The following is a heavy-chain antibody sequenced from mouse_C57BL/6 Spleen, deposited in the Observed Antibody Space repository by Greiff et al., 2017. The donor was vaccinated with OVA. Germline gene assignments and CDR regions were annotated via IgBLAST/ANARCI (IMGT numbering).Heavy chain of an antibody. J-gene: IGHJ3*01. CDR2: IDPSDSYT. V-gene: IGHV1-50*01. D-gene: IGHD2-12*01. CDR1: GYTFTSYW. Sequence: QVQLKQPGAELVKPGASVKLSCKASGYTFTSYWMQWVKQRPGQGLEWIGEIDPSDSYTNYNQKFKGKATLTVYKSSSTAYMHLSSLTSEDSAVYYCARWCYDVDAYWGKGTLVTVSA. CDR3: ARWCYDVDAY.